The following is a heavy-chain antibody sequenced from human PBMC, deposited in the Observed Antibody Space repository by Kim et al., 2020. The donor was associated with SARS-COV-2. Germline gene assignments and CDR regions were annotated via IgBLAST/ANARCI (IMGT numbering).Heavy chain of an antibody. CDR3: ATAQWFGELSIFDY. V-gene: IGHV1-24*01. CDR2: FDPEDGET. Sequence: ASVKVSCKVSGYTLTELSMHWVRQAPGKGLEWMGGFDPEDGETIYAQKFQGRVTMTEDTSTDTAYMELSSLRSEDTAVYYCATAQWFGELSIFDYWGQGTLVTVSS. D-gene: IGHD3-10*01. J-gene: IGHJ4*02. CDR1: GYTLTELS.